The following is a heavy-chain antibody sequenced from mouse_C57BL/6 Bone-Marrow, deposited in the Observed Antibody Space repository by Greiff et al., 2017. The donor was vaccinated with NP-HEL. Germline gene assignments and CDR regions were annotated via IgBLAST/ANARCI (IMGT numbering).Heavy chain of an antibody. CDR3: ARDEGADYGAAMDY. V-gene: IGHV5-16*01. Sequence: EVKLVESEGGLVQPGSSMKLSCTASVFTFSDYYMAWVRQVPEKGLEWVANINYDGSSTYYLDSLKSRFIISRDNAKNILYLQMSSLKSEDTATYDCARDEGADYGAAMDYWGQGTSVTVSS. D-gene: IGHD2-4*01. CDR2: INYDGSST. CDR1: VFTFSDYY. J-gene: IGHJ4*01.